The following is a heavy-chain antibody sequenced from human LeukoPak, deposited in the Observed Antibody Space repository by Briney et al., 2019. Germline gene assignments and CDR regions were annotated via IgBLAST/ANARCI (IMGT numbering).Heavy chain of an antibody. Sequence: SETLSLTCTVSGGSITSGGYCWSWIRQHPGKGLEWIGYVCHDGGTSYNPSLKSRVTVAIDTSKDQFSLKLNSVTAADTAVFYCAKEGRDSGGYNGWFEPWGQGTLVTVSS. J-gene: IGHJ5*02. D-gene: IGHD2-15*01. V-gene: IGHV4-31*03. CDR3: AKEGRDSGGYNGWFEP. CDR2: VCHDGGT. CDR1: GGSITSGGYC.